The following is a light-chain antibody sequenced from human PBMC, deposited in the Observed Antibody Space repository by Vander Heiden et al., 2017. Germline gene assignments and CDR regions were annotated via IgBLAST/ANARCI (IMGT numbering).Light chain of an antibody. Sequence: EIVLTQSPGTLSLSPGERATLSCRASQSVSSSYLAWYQQKPGQAPRILSYGASSRATCIPDRFSGSGSGTDVTLTISRLEPEDFAVYYCQQYGSAPSITFGQGTRLEIK. CDR2: GAS. J-gene: IGKJ5*01. CDR1: QSVSSSY. CDR3: QQYGSAPSIT. V-gene: IGKV3-20*01.